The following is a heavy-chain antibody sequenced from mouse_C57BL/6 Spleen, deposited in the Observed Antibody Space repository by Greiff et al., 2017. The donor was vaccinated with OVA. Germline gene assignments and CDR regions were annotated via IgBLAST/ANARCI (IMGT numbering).Heavy chain of an antibody. D-gene: IGHD1-1*01. J-gene: IGHJ2*01. Sequence: VQLQQSGAELVKPGASVKLSCKASGYTFTSYWMQWVKQRPGQGLEWIGEIDPSDSYTNYNQKFKGKATLTVDTSSSTAYMQLSSLTSEDSAVYYCARRIYGSSPDYWGQGTTLTVSS. CDR1: GYTFTSYW. CDR2: IDPSDSYT. V-gene: IGHV1-50*01. CDR3: ARRIYGSSPDY.